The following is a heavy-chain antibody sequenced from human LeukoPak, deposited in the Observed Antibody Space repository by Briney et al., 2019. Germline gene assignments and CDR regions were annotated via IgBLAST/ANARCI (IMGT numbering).Heavy chain of an antibody. D-gene: IGHD2-15*01. Sequence: SETLSLTCTVSGDSISSGDYYWSRARQHPGKGLEWIGYINYSGTTYYNPSLTSRVTISVDTSKNQFSLKLSSVTAADTAVYYCARTYCRGGTCYSWDYWGQGTLVTVSS. CDR2: INYSGTT. CDR1: GDSISSGDYY. J-gene: IGHJ4*02. V-gene: IGHV4-31*03. CDR3: ARTYCRGGTCYSWDY.